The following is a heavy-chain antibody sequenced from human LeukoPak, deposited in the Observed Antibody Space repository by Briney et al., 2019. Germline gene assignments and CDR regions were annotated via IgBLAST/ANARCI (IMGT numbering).Heavy chain of an antibody. D-gene: IGHD6-19*01. CDR3: AKSVDVAGNRFDY. Sequence: GGSLRLYCATSGFTFSNYAMSWVRQAPGKGPEWVAAISGSGSRTYDADSVKGRFTISRDNPKNTLYLEMNSLRVEDSATYYCAKSVDVAGNRFDYWGQGTLVSVSS. V-gene: IGHV3-23*01. CDR2: ISGSGSRT. J-gene: IGHJ4*02. CDR1: GFTFSNYA.